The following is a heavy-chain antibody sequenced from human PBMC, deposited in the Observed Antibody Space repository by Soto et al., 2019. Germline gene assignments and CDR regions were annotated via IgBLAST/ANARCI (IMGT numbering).Heavy chain of an antibody. V-gene: IGHV1-3*01. CDR3: ARRHVSATVIDWFDP. CDR2: INAANGDT. Sequence: EASVKVFGKASGYTFTSYCIHWVRQAPGQGLGWMGWINAANGDTKYSPKFQGRVTITRDTSASPAYMELSSLTSEDTAVYSCARRHVSATVIDWFDPWAQGTLVTDSS. J-gene: IGHJ5*02. D-gene: IGHD6-13*01. CDR1: GYTFTSYC.